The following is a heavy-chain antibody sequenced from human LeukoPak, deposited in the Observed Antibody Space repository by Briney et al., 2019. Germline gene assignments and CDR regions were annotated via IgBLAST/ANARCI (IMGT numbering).Heavy chain of an antibody. V-gene: IGHV1-69-2*01. CDR1: GYTFTDYY. J-gene: IGHJ4*02. CDR2: VDPEDGET. D-gene: IGHD1-26*01. Sequence: GATVKISCKVSGYTFTDYYMHWVQQAPGKGLEWMGLVDPEDGETIYAEKFQGRVTMTEDTSTDTAYMELSSLRSEDTAVYYCATLTYSGSYYTLFDYWGQGTLVTVSS. CDR3: ATLTYSGSYYTLFDY.